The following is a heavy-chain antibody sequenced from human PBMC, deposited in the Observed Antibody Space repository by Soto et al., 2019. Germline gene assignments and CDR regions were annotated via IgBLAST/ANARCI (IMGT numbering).Heavy chain of an antibody. CDR3: ITTSYPGSGSYYGSY. J-gene: IGHJ4*02. D-gene: IGHD3-10*01. V-gene: IGHV3-73*01. Sequence: GRFTISRDDSKNTAYLQMNSLKTEDTAVYYCITTSYPGSGSYYGSYWGQGTLVTVSS.